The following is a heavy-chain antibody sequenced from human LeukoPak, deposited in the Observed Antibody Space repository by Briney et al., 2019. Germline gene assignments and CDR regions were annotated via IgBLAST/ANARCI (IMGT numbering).Heavy chain of an antibody. Sequence: GGSLRLSCAASGFTFSSYAMSWVRQAPRKGLEWVSAISGGGGNTYYADSVKGRFTISRDSSKNTLYLQMNSLRAEDTAVYYCAKVGGARTWHGNTWPFDYWGQGTLVTVSS. CDR3: AKVGGARTWHGNTWPFDY. CDR2: ISGGGGNT. D-gene: IGHD3-16*01. CDR1: GFTFSSYA. V-gene: IGHV3-23*01. J-gene: IGHJ4*02.